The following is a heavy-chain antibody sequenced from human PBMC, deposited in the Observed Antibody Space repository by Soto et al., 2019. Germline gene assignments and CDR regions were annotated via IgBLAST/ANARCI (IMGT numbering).Heavy chain of an antibody. Sequence: SVKVSCKASGGTFSSYAISWVRQAPGQGLEWMGGIIPIFGTANYAQKFQGRVTITADESTSTAYMELSSLRSEDTAVYYCAREPELGVVIMRSGAGWTFDIWGQGTMVTVSS. V-gene: IGHV1-69*13. J-gene: IGHJ3*02. CDR2: IIPIFGTA. D-gene: IGHD3-3*01. CDR1: GGTFSSYA. CDR3: AREPELGVVIMRSGAGWTFDI.